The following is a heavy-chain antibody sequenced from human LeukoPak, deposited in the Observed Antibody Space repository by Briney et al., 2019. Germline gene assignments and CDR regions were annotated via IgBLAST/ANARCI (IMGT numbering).Heavy chain of an antibody. V-gene: IGHV1-8*02. Sequence: ASVKVSCKASGGTFSSYAISWVRQATGQGLEWMGWMNPNSGNTGYAQKFQGRVTMTRNTSISTAYMELSSLRSEDTAVYYCARGGTYGDYQVLFNYWGQGTLVTVSS. J-gene: IGHJ4*02. CDR3: ARGGTYGDYQVLFNY. D-gene: IGHD4-17*01. CDR1: GGTFSSYA. CDR2: MNPNSGNT.